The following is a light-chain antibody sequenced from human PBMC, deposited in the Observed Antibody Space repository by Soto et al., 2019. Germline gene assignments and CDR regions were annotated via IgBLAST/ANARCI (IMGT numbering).Light chain of an antibody. Sequence: QSALTQPPSASGSPGQSVTISCTGTSSDVGGYNFVSWYQQHPGKAPKLMIYEVSKRPSGVPDRFSGSKSGNTDSLTVSGLQAEDEADYYCSSYAGSTLFGGGTKVTVL. J-gene: IGLJ2*01. CDR3: SSYAGSTL. V-gene: IGLV2-8*01. CDR1: SSDVGGYNF. CDR2: EVS.